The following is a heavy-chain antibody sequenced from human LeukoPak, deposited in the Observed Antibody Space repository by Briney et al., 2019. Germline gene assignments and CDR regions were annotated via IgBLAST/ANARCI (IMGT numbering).Heavy chain of an antibody. J-gene: IGHJ6*03. CDR1: GFTFSSYA. V-gene: IGHV3-30-3*01. CDR2: ISYDGSNK. D-gene: IGHD2-2*01. CDR3: AKGIEPASSFYYYYMDV. Sequence: GGSLRLSCAASGFTFSSYAMHWVRQAPGKGLEWVAVISYDGSNKYYADSVKGRFTISRDNSKNTLHLQMNSLRAEDTAVYYCAKGIEPASSFYYYYMDVWGKGTTVTVSS.